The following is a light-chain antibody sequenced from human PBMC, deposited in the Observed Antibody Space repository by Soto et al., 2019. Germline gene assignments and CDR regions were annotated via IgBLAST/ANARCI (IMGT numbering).Light chain of an antibody. V-gene: IGKV1-5*01. CDR1: QSINIW. CDR2: AAS. Sequence: DIQMTQSPSTLSASVGDRVTVTCRTSQSINIWLAWYQQKPGKAPKLLIYAASSLQSGVPSRFSGSGSGTEFTLTISCLQPDDFATYYCQQYNNYWTFGQGTKVDIK. J-gene: IGKJ1*01. CDR3: QQYNNYWT.